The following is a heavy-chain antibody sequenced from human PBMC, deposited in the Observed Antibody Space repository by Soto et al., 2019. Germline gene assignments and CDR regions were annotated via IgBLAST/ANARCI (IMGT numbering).Heavy chain of an antibody. J-gene: IGHJ4*02. V-gene: IGHV4-39*01. Sequence: SETLSLTCTFPGGSISSSSYYWGWIRQPPGKGLEWIGSIYYSGSTYYNPSLKSRVTISVDTSKNQFSLKLSSVTAADTAVYYCAWTYYDYIWGSYRYPHFDYWGQGTLVTVSS. CDR2: IYYSGST. CDR1: GGSISSSSYY. CDR3: AWTYYDYIWGSYRYPHFDY. D-gene: IGHD3-16*02.